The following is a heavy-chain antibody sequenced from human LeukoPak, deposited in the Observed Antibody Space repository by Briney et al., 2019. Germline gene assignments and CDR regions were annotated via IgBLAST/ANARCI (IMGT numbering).Heavy chain of an antibody. CDR2: INSDGSTT. V-gene: IGHV3-74*01. CDR3: ARRGLSSSWPFDY. Sequence: GGSLRLSCAASGFTFSRYWMNWVRQTPGKGLVWVSRINSDGSTTRYADSVKGRFTISRDDSKNTLYLQMNSLRAEDTAVYCCARRGLSSSWPFDYWGQGTLVTVSS. J-gene: IGHJ4*02. CDR1: GFTFSRYW. D-gene: IGHD6-13*01.